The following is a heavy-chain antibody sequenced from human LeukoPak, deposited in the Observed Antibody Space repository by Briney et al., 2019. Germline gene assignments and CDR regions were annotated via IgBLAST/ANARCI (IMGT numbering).Heavy chain of an antibody. Sequence: ASVKVSCKASGYTFTSYHMHWGRQAPGQGLEIMGIINPSGGSTTYAQKFQGRVTMTRDTSTSTVYMELSSLRSEDTAVYYCAKLAAAGTAHYYFDYWGQGTLVTVSS. CDR1: GYTFTSYH. CDR2: INPSGGST. CDR3: AKLAAAGTAHYYFDY. D-gene: IGHD6-13*01. V-gene: IGHV1-46*01. J-gene: IGHJ4*02.